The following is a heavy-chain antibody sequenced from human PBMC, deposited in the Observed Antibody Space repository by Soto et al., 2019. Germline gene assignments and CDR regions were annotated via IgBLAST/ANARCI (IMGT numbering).Heavy chain of an antibody. J-gene: IGHJ4*02. D-gene: IGHD5-12*01. V-gene: IGHV1-69*02. Sequence: QVQLVQSGAEVKKPGSSVKVSCKASGGTFSSYTISWVRQAPGQGLEWMGRIIPILGIANYAQKFQGRVTITADESTSTAYMELSSLRSEDTAVYYCARGPVEMATISLGFPYFDYWGQGTLVTVSS. CDR1: GGTFSSYT. CDR3: ARGPVEMATISLGFPYFDY. CDR2: IIPILGIA.